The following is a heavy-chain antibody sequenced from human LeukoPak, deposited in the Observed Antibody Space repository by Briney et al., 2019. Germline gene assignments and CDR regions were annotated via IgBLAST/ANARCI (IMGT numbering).Heavy chain of an antibody. V-gene: IGHV1-46*01. CDR1: GYTFTSNY. J-gene: IGHJ4*02. CDR2: INPSGGST. CDR3: ARDGSARYYFDY. Sequence: GASVTVSCKASGYTFTSNYIHLVRQAPGQGLEWMGIINPSGGSTGYAQKFQARVTISVDTSKNQFSLKLSSVTAADTAMYYCARDGSARYYFDYWGQGTLVTVSS.